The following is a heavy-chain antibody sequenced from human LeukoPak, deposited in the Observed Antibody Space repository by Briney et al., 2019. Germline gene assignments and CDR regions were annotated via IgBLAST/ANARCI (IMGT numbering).Heavy chain of an antibody. J-gene: IGHJ4*02. D-gene: IGHD6-19*01. Sequence: GGSLRLSCAASGFTVSTNYMSWVRQAPGKGLEWVSVIYSGGSTYYADSVKGRFTISRDNSKSTLYLRMNSLRAEDTAVYYCARVFSGWPRYWGQGTLVTVSS. V-gene: IGHV3-53*01. CDR3: ARVFSGWPRY. CDR1: GFTVSTNY. CDR2: IYSGGST.